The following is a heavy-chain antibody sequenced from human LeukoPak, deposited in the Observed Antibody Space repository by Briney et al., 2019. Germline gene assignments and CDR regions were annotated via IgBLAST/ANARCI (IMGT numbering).Heavy chain of an antibody. Sequence: PGGSLTVPCGASGFTFSTYIMNWVRQPPGKGLEWVSSISGGSSYIRYTDSLKGRFTISRDNVKNSVYLQMYFCARDHDSNSASLHYWGQGTLVTVSS. CDR2: ISGGSSYI. V-gene: IGHV3-21*01. CDR1: GFTFSTYI. CDR3: LHY. D-gene: IGHD2/OR15-2a*01. J-gene: IGHJ4*02.